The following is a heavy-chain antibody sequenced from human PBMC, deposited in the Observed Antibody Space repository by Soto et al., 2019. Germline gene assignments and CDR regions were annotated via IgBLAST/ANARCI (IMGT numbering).Heavy chain of an antibody. CDR2: ITFSGNTV. CDR1: GFTFSDSC. CDR3: ARVSWREKYGMDV. Sequence: PGGSLRLSCAASGFTFSDSCMSWIRQAPGKGLEWISYITFSGNTVYYADSLKGRFTISRDNAKNSLYLQMNRLRAEDTAVYYCARVSWREKYGMDVWGQGTTVTVSS. V-gene: IGHV3-11*01. J-gene: IGHJ6*02.